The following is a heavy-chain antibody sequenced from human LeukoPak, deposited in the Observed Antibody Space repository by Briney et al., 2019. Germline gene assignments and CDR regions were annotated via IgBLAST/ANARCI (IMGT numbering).Heavy chain of an antibody. V-gene: IGHV3-74*01. Sequence: PGGSLRLSCAASGFTFSSYWMHWVRQAPGKGLVWVSRIKTDGSSTDYADSVKGRFTISRDNAKNTLYLQMNSLRAEDTAVYYCAKDLNWNYAVDPWGQGTLVTVSS. J-gene: IGHJ5*02. CDR1: GFTFSSYW. CDR2: IKTDGSST. D-gene: IGHD1-7*01. CDR3: AKDLNWNYAVDP.